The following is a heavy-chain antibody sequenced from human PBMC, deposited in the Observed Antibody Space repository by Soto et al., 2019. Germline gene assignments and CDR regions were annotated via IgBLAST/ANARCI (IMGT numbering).Heavy chain of an antibody. CDR1: GGSFSGYY. CDR2: INHSGST. Sequence: PSETLSLTCAVYGGSFSGYYWTWIRQPPGTGLEWIGEINHSGSTNYNPSLKSRVTISVDTSKNQFSLKLTSVTAADTAVYYCAGEGTWSGYYYYAMDVWGQGTTVT. CDR3: AGEGTWSGYYYYAMDV. D-gene: IGHD1-1*01. J-gene: IGHJ6*02. V-gene: IGHV4-34*01.